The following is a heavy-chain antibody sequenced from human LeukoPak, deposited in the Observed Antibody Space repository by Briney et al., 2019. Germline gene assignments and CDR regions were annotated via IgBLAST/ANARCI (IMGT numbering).Heavy chain of an antibody. CDR2: ISGSASGGT. J-gene: IGHJ4*02. D-gene: IGHD1-1*01. V-gene: IGHV3-23*01. CDR3: AKVKTHWYFDN. Sequence: GGSLRLPCAASGFTVSSNYMSWVRQAPGKGLEWVSVISGSASGGTTYEDSVKGRFTISRDNSKGTLYLQMNSLRAEDTAVYYCAKVKTHWYFDNWGRGTLVTVSS. CDR1: GFTVSSNY.